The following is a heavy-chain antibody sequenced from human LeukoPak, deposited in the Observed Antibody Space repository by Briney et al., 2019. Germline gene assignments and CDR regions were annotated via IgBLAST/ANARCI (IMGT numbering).Heavy chain of an antibody. Sequence: GRSLRLSCAASGFTLSSYGMHWVRQAPGKGLEWVAVIWYDGSNKYYADSVKGRFTISRDNSRNTLYLQMNSLRAEDTAVYYCARDAYYYDSSGYLGYWGQGTLVTVSS. CDR1: GFTLSSYG. D-gene: IGHD3-22*01. J-gene: IGHJ4*02. CDR3: ARDAYYYDSSGYLGY. V-gene: IGHV3-33*01. CDR2: IWYDGSNK.